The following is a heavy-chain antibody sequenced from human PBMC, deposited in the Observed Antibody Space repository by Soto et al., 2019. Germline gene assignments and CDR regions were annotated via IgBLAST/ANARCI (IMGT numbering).Heavy chain of an antibody. CDR1: GYTFTGYY. CDR3: ARTRYSSSSEWFDP. Sequence: GASVKVSCKASGYTFTGYYMHWVRQAPGQGLEWMGWINPNSGGTNYAQKFQGRVTMTRDTSISTAYMELSRLRSDDTAVYYCARTRYSSSSEWFDPWGQGTLVTSPQ. CDR2: INPNSGGT. J-gene: IGHJ5*02. D-gene: IGHD6-6*01. V-gene: IGHV1-2*02.